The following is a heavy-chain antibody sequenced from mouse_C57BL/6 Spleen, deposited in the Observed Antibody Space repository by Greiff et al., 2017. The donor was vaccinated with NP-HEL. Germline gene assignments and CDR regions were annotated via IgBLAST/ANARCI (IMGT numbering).Heavy chain of an antibody. J-gene: IGHJ1*03. CDR1: GFTFSDFY. Sequence: EVKVVESGGGLVQSGRSLRLSCATSGFTFSDFYMEWVRQAPGKGLEWIAASRNKANDYTTEHSASVKGRLIVSRDTSQSILYLQMHALRAEDTAIYYCARDARRDWDFDVWGTGTTVTVSS. CDR2: SRNKANDYTT. CDR3: ARDARRDWDFDV. V-gene: IGHV7-1*01.